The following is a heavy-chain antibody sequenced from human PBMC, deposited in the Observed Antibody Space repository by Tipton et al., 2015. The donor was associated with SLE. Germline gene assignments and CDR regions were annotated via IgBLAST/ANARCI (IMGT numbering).Heavy chain of an antibody. Sequence: TLSLTCAVSGGSLSTYFWTWIRQPPGKGLEWIGHNDRGRNTKYNPSLESRVAIFLDASRNQFSLKLNSVTAADTAIYYCVRRSRHLTAFDVWSLGTMVTVSP. J-gene: IGHJ3*01. V-gene: IGHV4-34*01. CDR3: VRRSRHLTAFDV. CDR1: GGSLSTYF. CDR2: NDRGRNT. D-gene: IGHD3-10*01.